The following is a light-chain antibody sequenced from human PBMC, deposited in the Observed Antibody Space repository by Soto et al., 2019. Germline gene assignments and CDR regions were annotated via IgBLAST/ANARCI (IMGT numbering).Light chain of an antibody. CDR2: GST. CDR3: LQYNNWPYT. CDR1: QSVVSN. V-gene: IGKV3-15*01. J-gene: IGKJ2*01. Sequence: EIVMTQSPATLSVSPGERATLSCRASQSVVSNLAWYQQKPGQAPRLLIYGSTTRATGIPARFSGRWSETEFTLTISRLQSEDFAYYYCLQYNNWPYTFGQGTKLEIK.